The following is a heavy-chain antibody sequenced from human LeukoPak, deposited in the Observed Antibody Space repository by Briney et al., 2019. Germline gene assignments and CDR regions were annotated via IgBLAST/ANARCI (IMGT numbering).Heavy chain of an antibody. Sequence: GASVKVSCKASGCTFSSYAISWVRQAPGQGLEWMGGIIPIFGTANYAQKFQGRVTITADESTSTAYMELSSLRSEDTAVYYCGMNTVNYYYMDVWGKGTTVTISS. CDR1: GCTFSSYA. V-gene: IGHV1-69*13. CDR3: GMNTVNYYYMDV. CDR2: IIPIFGTA. J-gene: IGHJ6*03. D-gene: IGHD4-17*01.